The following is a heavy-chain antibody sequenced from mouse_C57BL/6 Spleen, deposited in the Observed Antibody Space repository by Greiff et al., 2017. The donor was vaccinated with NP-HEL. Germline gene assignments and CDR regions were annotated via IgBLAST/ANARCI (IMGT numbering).Heavy chain of an antibody. CDR2: IDPNSGGT. CDR1: GYTFTSYW. J-gene: IGHJ3*01. Sequence: QVQLQQPGAELVKPGASVKLSCKASGYTFTSYWMHWVKQRPGRGLEWIGRIDPNSGGTKYNEKFKSKASLTVDKPSSTAYMQLSSLTSEDSAVYYCARESGTAQATWFAYWGQGTLVTVSA. D-gene: IGHD3-2*02. CDR3: ARESGTAQATWFAY. V-gene: IGHV1-72*01.